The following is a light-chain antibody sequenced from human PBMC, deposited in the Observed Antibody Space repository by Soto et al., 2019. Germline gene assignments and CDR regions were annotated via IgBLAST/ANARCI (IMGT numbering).Light chain of an antibody. Sequence: QSALTQPRSVSGSPGQSVTISCTGTSSDVGCYNYVSWYQQHPGKVPKLMIFDVTTRPSGVPDRFSGSKSGYTASLTISGLQAEDEADYYCCSYAGRYSWVFGGGTKLTVL. V-gene: IGLV2-11*01. J-gene: IGLJ3*02. CDR2: DVT. CDR1: SSDVGCYNY. CDR3: CSYAGRYSWV.